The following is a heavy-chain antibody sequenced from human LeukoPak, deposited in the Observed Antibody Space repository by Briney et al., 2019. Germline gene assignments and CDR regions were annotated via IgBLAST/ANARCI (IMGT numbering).Heavy chain of an antibody. CDR2: IYYSGST. Sequence: SETLSLTCAVSGGSISSNNWWGWVRQPPGKGLEWIGYIYYSGSTNCNPSLKSRVTISVNTSKNQFSLNLSSVTAADTAVYYCARVKAAGDAFDIWGQGTMVTVSS. D-gene: IGHD6-25*01. J-gene: IGHJ3*02. CDR3: ARVKAAGDAFDI. V-gene: IGHV4-4*02. CDR1: GGSISSNNW.